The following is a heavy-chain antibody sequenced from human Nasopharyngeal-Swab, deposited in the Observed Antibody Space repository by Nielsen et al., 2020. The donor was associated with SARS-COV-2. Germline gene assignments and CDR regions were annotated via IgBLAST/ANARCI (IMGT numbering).Heavy chain of an antibody. CDR1: GVSGFTFSNYA. D-gene: IGHD6-19*01. CDR2: ISGSGGTI. V-gene: IGHV3-23*01. Sequence: GGSLRLSCAASGVSGFTFSNYAMNWVRQAPGKGLEWVSGISGSGGTIYYVNSVKGRFTIPRDNPRNSLYLHMSNLRAEDTAIYYCAKGYSSGWVPYEYWGQGTLVTVSS. J-gene: IGHJ4*02. CDR3: AKGYSSGWVPYEY.